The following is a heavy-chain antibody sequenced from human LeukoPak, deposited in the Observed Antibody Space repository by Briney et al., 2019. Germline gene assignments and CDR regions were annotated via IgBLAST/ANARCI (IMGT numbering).Heavy chain of an antibody. CDR3: ARGTPIKYSSSWYGRPPRTRAEYFQH. D-gene: IGHD6-13*01. CDR2: IYYSGST. J-gene: IGHJ1*01. Sequence: SETLSLTCTVSGGSISSYYWSWIRQPPGKGLEWIGYIYYSGSTNYNPSLKSRVTISVDTSKNQFFLKLSSVTAADTAVYYCARGTPIKYSSSWYGRPPRTRAEYFQHWGQGTLVTVSS. CDR1: GGSISSYY. V-gene: IGHV4-59*01.